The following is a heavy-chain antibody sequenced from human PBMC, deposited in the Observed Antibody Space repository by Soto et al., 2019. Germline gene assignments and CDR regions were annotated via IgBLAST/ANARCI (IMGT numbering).Heavy chain of an antibody. CDR3: ARGTRYCSGGSCYPTASDYYGMDV. D-gene: IGHD2-15*01. J-gene: IGHJ6*02. CDR1: GGTFSSYA. V-gene: IGHV1-69*13. Sequence: GASVKVSCKASGGTFSSYAISWVRQAPGQGLEWMGGIIPIFGTANYAQKFQGRVTITADESTSTAYMELSSLRSEDTAVYYCARGTRYCSGGSCYPTASDYYGMDVWGQGTTVTVSS. CDR2: IIPIFGTA.